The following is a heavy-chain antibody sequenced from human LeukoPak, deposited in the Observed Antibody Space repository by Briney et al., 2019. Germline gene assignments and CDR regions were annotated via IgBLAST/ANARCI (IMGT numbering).Heavy chain of an antibody. CDR2: IN. Sequence: PSETLSLTCTVSGGSISSRGYYWGWIRQPPGKGLEWIGNINWVTISVDTSKNQFSLKLSSVTAADTAVYYCARQGYDYVWGGQKSYFDYWGQGTLVTVSS. CDR1: GGSISSRGYY. V-gene: IGHV4-39*01. CDR3: ARQGYDYVWGGQKSYFDY. D-gene: IGHD3-16*01. J-gene: IGHJ4*02.